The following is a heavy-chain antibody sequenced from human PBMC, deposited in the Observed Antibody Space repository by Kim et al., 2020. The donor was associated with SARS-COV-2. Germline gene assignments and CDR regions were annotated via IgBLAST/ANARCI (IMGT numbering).Heavy chain of an antibody. CDR3: ARLGFYGSVTYHPFP. Sequence: ASVKVSCKASGYTLTEYYMHWVRQAPGHGLEWMGWIDPNSGDTSYAQKFQGRITMTRDTSVNTVYMEVKRLTSDDTAVYYCARLGFYGSVTYHPFPWGQGPPATVPA. J-gene: IGHJ5*01. CDR2: IDPNSGDT. V-gene: IGHV1-2*02. D-gene: IGHD3-10*01. CDR1: GYTLTEYY.